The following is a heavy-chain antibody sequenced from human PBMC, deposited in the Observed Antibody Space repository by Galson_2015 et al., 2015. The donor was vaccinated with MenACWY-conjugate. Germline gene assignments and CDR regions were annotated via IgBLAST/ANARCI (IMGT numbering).Heavy chain of an antibody. CDR2: IKHDGSGK. D-gene: IGHD6-19*01. CDR1: GFTFSNSW. Sequence: SLRLSCATSGFTFSNSWMGWVRQAPGKGLEWVANIKHDGSGKFYVDSVKGRFIISRDNAKSSLYLQMDSLRAEDTAVYFCARAKEQWLSKTFGVWGQGTLVTVSS. J-gene: IGHJ3*01. V-gene: IGHV3-7*01. CDR3: ARAKEQWLSKTFGV.